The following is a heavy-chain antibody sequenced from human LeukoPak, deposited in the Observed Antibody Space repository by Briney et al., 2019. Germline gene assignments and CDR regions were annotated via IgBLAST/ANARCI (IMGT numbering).Heavy chain of an antibody. CDR1: GFTFSIYA. Sequence: PGGSLRLSCEASGFTFSIYAMTWVRQAPGKGLEWVSAFTNHHTAYYTESVKGRFTISRDNSKSTLYLQMDSVRPEDTAVYYCAKEGYDILTGYRTNWFDSWGQGTLVTVSS. D-gene: IGHD3-9*01. CDR3: AKEGYDILTGYRTNWFDS. CDR2: FTNHHTA. V-gene: IGHV3-23*01. J-gene: IGHJ5*01.